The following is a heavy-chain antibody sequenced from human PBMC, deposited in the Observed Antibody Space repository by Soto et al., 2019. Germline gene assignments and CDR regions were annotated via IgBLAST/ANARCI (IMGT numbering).Heavy chain of an antibody. CDR2: IYYSGST. J-gene: IGHJ5*02. Sequence: SETLSLTCTVSGGSISSYYGSWIRQPPGKGLEWIGYIYYSGSTNYNPSLKSRVTISVDTSKNQFSLKLSSVTAADTAVYYCARGPLTIFGVVSKWFDPWGQGTLVTVSS. V-gene: IGHV4-59*01. CDR1: GGSISSYY. CDR3: ARGPLTIFGVVSKWFDP. D-gene: IGHD3-3*01.